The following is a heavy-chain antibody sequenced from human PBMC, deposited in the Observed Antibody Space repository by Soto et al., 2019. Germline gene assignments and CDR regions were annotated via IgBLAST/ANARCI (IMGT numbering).Heavy chain of an antibody. J-gene: IGHJ5*02. Sequence: PGGSLRLSCAASGFTFSNSWMNWVRQAPGKGQEWVGRIKSKTDGGTTDYAAPVKGRFTISRDDSKNTLYLQMNSLKTEDTAVYYCTTDVPYYYGPSGWFDPWGQGTLVTVSS. CDR1: GFTFSNSW. D-gene: IGHD3-22*01. CDR2: IKSKTDGGTT. V-gene: IGHV3-15*07. CDR3: TTDVPYYYGPSGWFDP.